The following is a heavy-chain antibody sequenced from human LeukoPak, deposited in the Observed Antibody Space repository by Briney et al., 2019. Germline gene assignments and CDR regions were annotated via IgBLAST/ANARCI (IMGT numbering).Heavy chain of an antibody. CDR1: GGSISSSSYY. CDR3: ARWGSKWELKAYYFDY. CDR2: IYYSGST. V-gene: IGHV4-39*07. D-gene: IGHD1-26*01. Sequence: PSETLSLTCTVSGGSISSSSYYWGWIRQTPGKGLEWIGSIYYSGSTYYNPSLKSRVTISVDTSKNQFSLKLSSVTAADTAEYYCARWGSKWELKAYYFDYWGQGTLVTVSS. J-gene: IGHJ4*02.